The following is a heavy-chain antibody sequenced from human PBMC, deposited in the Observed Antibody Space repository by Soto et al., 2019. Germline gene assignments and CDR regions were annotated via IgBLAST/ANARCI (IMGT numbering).Heavy chain of an antibody. D-gene: IGHD2-21*01. CDR2: IYHSGST. Sequence: SETLSLTCTVSGASITTYSWSWIRQPPGKGLEWVGNIYHSGSTNYNPSLKSRVTISVDTSKNQFSLTLSSVTAADTATYYCARGGISHWAYFYYMDVWDRGTTVTVSS. CDR3: ARGGISHWAYFYYMDV. V-gene: IGHV4-59*12. CDR1: GASITTYS. J-gene: IGHJ6*03.